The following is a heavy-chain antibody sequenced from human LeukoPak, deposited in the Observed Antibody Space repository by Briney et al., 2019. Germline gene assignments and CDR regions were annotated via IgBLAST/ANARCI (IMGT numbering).Heavy chain of an antibody. V-gene: IGHV6-1*01. J-gene: IGHJ5*02. D-gene: IGHD1-1*01. Sequence: SQTLSLTCAISGDRVSNKGAAWNWLRQSPSGGLEWLGRTYYTSRWYTDYAVSVMSRITISPDTSKNQFSLQLNSVTPEDTAIYYCARFLTTTTAGWSLSWFDPWGQGTLVTVSS. CDR2: TYYTSRWYT. CDR3: ARFLTTTTAGWSLSWFDP. CDR1: GDRVSNKGAA.